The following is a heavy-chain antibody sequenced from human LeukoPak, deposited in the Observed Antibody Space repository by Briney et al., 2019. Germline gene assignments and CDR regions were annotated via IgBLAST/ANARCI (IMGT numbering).Heavy chain of an antibody. J-gene: IGHJ5*02. CDR3: ARGGPAAIFMPYNWFDP. Sequence: PSETLSLTCAVYGGSLSGYYWSWIRQPPGKGLEWIGEINHSGSTNYNPSLKSRVTISVDTSKNQFSLKLSSVTAADTAVYYCARGGPAAIFMPYNWFDPWGQGTLVTASS. CDR1: GGSLSGYY. D-gene: IGHD2-2*02. V-gene: IGHV4-34*01. CDR2: INHSGST.